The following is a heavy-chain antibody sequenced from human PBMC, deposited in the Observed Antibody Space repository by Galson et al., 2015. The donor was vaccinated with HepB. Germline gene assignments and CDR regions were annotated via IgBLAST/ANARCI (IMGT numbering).Heavy chain of an antibody. CDR1: GFTFSSYG. D-gene: IGHD6-13*01. J-gene: IGHJ6*02. Sequence: SLRLSCAASGFTFSSYGMHWVRQAPGKGMEWVAVIWYGGSNKYYADSVKGRYTISGDNSKSTLYWQMNSLRAEDTAVYYCARDGGPAAPYGMDVWGQGTTVTVSS. CDR3: ARDGGPAAPYGMDV. CDR2: IWYGGSNK. V-gene: IGHV3-33*01.